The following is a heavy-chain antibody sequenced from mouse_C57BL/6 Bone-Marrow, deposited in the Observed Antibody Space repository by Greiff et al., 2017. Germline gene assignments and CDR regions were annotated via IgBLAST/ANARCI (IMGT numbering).Heavy chain of an antibody. CDR3: TGNCYYGC. D-gene: IGHD1-2*01. CDR1: GYTFTSYW. CDR2: IYPGNGDT. Sequence: VQLQQSGTVLVRPGASVKMSCKTSGYTFTSYWMHWVKQRPGQGLEWMGAIYPGNGDTSYNQKFKGKAKLTAVTSASTTYMELSSLTNEDSADFYCTGNCYYGCWGQGTTLTVSS. V-gene: IGHV1-5*01. J-gene: IGHJ2*01.